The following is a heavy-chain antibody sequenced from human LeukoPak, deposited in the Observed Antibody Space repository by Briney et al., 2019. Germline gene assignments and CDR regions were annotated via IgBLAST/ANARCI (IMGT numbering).Heavy chain of an antibody. CDR1: GFTFSLYT. Sequence: GGSLRLSCAASGFTFSLYTMHWVRQAPGKGLEWVAVISYDGSDNYYADSVKGRFTISRDNFKKTLYLQMNSLIAEDTAVYYCARVAPIVATNYYFDYWGQGTLVTVSS. CDR2: ISYDGSDN. V-gene: IGHV3-30*04. CDR3: ARVAPIVATNYYFDY. J-gene: IGHJ4*02. D-gene: IGHD5-12*01.